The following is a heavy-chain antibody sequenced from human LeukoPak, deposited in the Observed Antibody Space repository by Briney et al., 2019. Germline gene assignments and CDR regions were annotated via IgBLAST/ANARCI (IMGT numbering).Heavy chain of an antibody. CDR1: GFTFSTYA. J-gene: IGHJ4*02. D-gene: IGHD4-17*01. Sequence: GGSLRLSCAASGFTFSTYAMHWVRQAPGKGLEYVSDISNYGDSTYYANSVRGRFTISRDNSKSTLYLQMGSLRAEDMAVYYCARELYGDSYTYYFDYWGQGTLVTVSS. CDR2: ISNYGDST. V-gene: IGHV3-64*01. CDR3: ARELYGDSYTYYFDY.